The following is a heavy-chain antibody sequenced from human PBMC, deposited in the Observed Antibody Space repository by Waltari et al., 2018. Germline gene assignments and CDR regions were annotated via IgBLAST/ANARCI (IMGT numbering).Heavy chain of an antibody. D-gene: IGHD3-22*01. Sequence: EEQLVESGGGLAQPGESLSISCAASGFTFGRYWLDWCRQAPGKGRVWVSRISSDGSSTTYADSVKGRFTISRDNAKNTLYVQMNRLRAEDTAVYYCARVATKTYSSPVPGRPYYYGMDVWGQGTTVTVSS. CDR1: GFTFGRYW. CDR2: ISSDGSST. V-gene: IGHV3-74*01. CDR3: ARVATKTYSSPVPGRPYYYGMDV. J-gene: IGHJ6*02.